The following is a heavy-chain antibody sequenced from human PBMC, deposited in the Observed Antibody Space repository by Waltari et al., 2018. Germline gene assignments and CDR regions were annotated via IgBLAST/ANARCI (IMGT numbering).Heavy chain of an antibody. V-gene: IGHV4-4*02. D-gene: IGHD2-15*01. Sequence: QVQLQESGPGLVKPSGTLSLTCTVSGDSISNNFFWSWVRHSPGKGLEWIGQVHQSGGSNYNPSLGRRVTVSMDTSKNQFSLRVTSVTAADTAIYSCASDRGRGLYLDSWGQGTLVTVSP. CDR2: VHQSGGS. J-gene: IGHJ4*02. CDR3: ASDRGRGLYLDS. CDR1: GDSISNNFF.